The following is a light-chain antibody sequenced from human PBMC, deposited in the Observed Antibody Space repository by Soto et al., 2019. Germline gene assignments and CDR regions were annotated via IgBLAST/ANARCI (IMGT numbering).Light chain of an antibody. CDR1: QSVGSS. V-gene: IGKV3-11*01. CDR3: QQRSNWPPT. Sequence: EIVLTQSPGTLSLSPGERATLSCRASQSVGSSLSWYQQKPGQAPRLLFYGASNRATGIPARFSGSGSGTDFTLTISSLEPEDFAVYYCQQRSNWPPTFGQGTKVDIK. J-gene: IGKJ2*01. CDR2: GAS.